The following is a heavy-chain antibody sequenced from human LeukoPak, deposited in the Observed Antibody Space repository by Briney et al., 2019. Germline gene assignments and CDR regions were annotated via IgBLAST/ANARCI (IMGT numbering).Heavy chain of an antibody. CDR1: GDFITKSVW. CDR2: IYHSGST. V-gene: IGHV4-4*02. J-gene: IGHJ4*02. D-gene: IGHD3-16*01. Sequence: SETLSLTCAVSGDFITKSVWWIWVRQTPGKGLEWIGDIYHSGSTNSNPSLKSRVTLSLDKSKNQFSLKLSSVTAADTAVYFCVRDGGNWDVDYWGQGTLVTVSS. CDR3: VRDGGNWDVDY.